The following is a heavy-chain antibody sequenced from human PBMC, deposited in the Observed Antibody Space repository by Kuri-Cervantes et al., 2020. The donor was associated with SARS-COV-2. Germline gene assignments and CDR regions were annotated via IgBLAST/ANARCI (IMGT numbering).Heavy chain of an antibody. CDR3: ASFSSVESGRDDY. J-gene: IGHJ4*02. CDR1: GGSISSGGYY. D-gene: IGHD2/OR15-2a*01. V-gene: IGHV4-31*03. Sequence: LRLSCTVSGGSISSGGYYWSWIRQHPGKGLEWIGYIYYSGSTYYNPSLKSRVTILVDTSKNQFSLKLSSVTAADTAVYYCASFSSVESGRDDYWGQGTLVTVSS. CDR2: IYYSGST.